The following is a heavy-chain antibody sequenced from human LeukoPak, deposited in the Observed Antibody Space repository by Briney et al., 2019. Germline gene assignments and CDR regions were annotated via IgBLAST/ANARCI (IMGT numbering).Heavy chain of an antibody. CDR1: GFTFTNAW. J-gene: IGHJ6*02. V-gene: IGHV3-15*01. Sequence: GGSLRLSCAASGFTFTNAWMTWVRQAPGKGLEWVGHIRSTPFGGTTEYAASVKGRFTISRDDSKSIAYLQMNSLKTEDTAVYYCTRDPVAYSGSDYYYYAMDVWGQGTTVTVSS. D-gene: IGHD6-6*01. CDR3: TRDPVAYSGSDYYYYAMDV. CDR2: IRSTPFGGTT.